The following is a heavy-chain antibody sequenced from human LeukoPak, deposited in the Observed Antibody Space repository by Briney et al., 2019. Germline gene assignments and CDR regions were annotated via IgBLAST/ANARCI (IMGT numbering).Heavy chain of an antibody. CDR2: INVNSGGT. CDR1: GYTFTDDY. V-gene: IGHV1-2*02. J-gene: IGHJ4*02. Sequence: ASVKVSCKASGYTFTDDYIHWVRQAPGQGLEWMGWINVNSGGTNYAQKFYARVTMTRDTSISTAYMELSRLRSDDTAVYYCARKNYYDSSGYYMYPDYWGQGTLVTVSS. CDR3: ARKNYYDSSGYYMYPDY. D-gene: IGHD3-22*01.